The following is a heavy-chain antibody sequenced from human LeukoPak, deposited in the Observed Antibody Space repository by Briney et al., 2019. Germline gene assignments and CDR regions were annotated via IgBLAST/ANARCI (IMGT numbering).Heavy chain of an antibody. V-gene: IGHV4-34*01. Sequence: PSETLSLTCAVYGGSFSGYYWSWIRQPPGKGLEWIGEINHSGSTNYNPSLKSRVTISVDTSKNQFSLELSSVTAADTAVYYCARGRDPTTVTSYYYYGMDVWAKGTTVTVSS. J-gene: IGHJ6*04. CDR3: ARGRDPTTVTSYYYYGMDV. CDR1: GGSFSGYY. CDR2: INHSGST. D-gene: IGHD4-4*01.